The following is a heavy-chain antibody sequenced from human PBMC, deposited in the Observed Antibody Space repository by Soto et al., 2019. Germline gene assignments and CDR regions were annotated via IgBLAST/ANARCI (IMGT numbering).Heavy chain of an antibody. D-gene: IGHD2-15*01. CDR2: IYYSGST. CDR1: GGSVSSGSYY. V-gene: IGHV4-61*01. CDR3: ARGGDGYCSGGSCYAGFYFDY. Sequence: QVQLQESGPGLVKPSETLSLTCTVSGGSVSSGSYYWSWIRQPPGKGLEWIGYIYYSGSTNYNPSLKSRVTIAVDTSKIQFSQKLSSVTAADTAVYYCARGGDGYCSGGSCYAGFYFDYWGQGTLVTVSS. J-gene: IGHJ4*02.